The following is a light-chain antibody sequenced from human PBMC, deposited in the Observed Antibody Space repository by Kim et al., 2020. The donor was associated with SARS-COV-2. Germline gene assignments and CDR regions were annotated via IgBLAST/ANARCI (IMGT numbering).Light chain of an antibody. CDR3: SSYRSGSTYV. V-gene: IGLV2-18*02. J-gene: IGLJ1*01. Sequence: GQSVPISCTGSSSGVGNYNRVSWYHQPPGTAPKVIIYEVSNRPSGVPDRFSGSKSGNTASLTISGLQAEDEGDYYCSSYRSGSTYVFGTGTKVTVL. CDR1: SSGVGNYNR. CDR2: EVS.